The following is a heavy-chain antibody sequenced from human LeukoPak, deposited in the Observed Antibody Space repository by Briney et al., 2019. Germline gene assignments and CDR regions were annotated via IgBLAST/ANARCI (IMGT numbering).Heavy chain of an antibody. CDR1: GDXISDYY. CDR3: ARVMEGYSYVL. CDR2: IYTSGST. Sequence: PSETLSLTCTVSGDXISDYYCSWIRQPAGKGLEWIGRIYTSGSTNYNPSLKSRVTMSVDTSKNQFSLKLSSVTAADTAVYYCARVMEGYSYVLWGRGTLVTVSS. J-gene: IGHJ4*02. V-gene: IGHV4-4*07. D-gene: IGHD5-18*01.